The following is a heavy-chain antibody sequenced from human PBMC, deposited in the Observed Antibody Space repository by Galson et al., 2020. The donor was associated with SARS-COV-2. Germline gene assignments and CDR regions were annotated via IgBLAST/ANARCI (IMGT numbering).Heavy chain of an antibody. V-gene: IGHV3-48*03. CDR2: ISMSGITI. CDR3: ATGDVWFES. Sequence: GGSLRLSCAASGLIFSNTEMNWVRQAPGKGLEWLSYISMSGITIYYADSVKGRFTISRDNAENSLYLQMNSLRAEDTGIYYCATGDVWFESWGQGTLVTVSS. J-gene: IGHJ5*01. D-gene: IGHD7-27*01. CDR1: GLIFSNTE.